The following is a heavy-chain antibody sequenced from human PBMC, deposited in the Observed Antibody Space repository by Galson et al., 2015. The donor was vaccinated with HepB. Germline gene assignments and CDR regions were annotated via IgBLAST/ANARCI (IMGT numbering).Heavy chain of an antibody. D-gene: IGHD6-13*01. CDR1: GFTFNSYG. V-gene: IGHV3-30*18. CDR2: IPYDGSNE. CDR3: AKGSWGEVNPHFDQ. J-gene: IGHJ4*02. Sequence: SLRLSCAASGFTFNSYGMHWVRQAPGKGLEWVAVIPYDGSNEYYADSVKGRFTISRDNSKNTLYLQMNSLRVEDTAVYYCAKGSWGEVNPHFDQWGQGTLVTVSS.